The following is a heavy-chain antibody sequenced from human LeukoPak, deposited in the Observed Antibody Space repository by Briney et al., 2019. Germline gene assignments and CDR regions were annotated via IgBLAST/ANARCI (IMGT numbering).Heavy chain of an antibody. J-gene: IGHJ4*02. CDR1: GFTFSSYS. V-gene: IGHV3-23*01. Sequence: PGGSLRLSCAASGFTFSSYSMNWVRQAPGKGLKWVSAIIGSGLTTYYADSVKGRFTTSRDNSKNTLYLQMNSLRAEDTAVYYCAKDLSPGPDWGQGTLVTVSS. CDR2: IIGSGLTT. CDR3: AKDLSPGPD.